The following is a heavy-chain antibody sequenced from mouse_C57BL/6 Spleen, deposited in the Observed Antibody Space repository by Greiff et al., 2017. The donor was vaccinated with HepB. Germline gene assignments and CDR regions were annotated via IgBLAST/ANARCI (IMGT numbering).Heavy chain of an antibody. Sequence: QVQLKQSGAELARPGASVKLSCKASGYTFTSYGISWVKQRTGQGLEWIGEIYPRSGNTYYNEKFKGKATLTADKSSSTAYMELRSLTSEDSAVSFCARDTTVVAHWYFDVWGTGTTVPVPS. V-gene: IGHV1-81*01. D-gene: IGHD1-1*01. CDR3: ARDTTVVAHWYFDV. CDR1: GYTFTSYG. J-gene: IGHJ1*03. CDR2: IYPRSGNT.